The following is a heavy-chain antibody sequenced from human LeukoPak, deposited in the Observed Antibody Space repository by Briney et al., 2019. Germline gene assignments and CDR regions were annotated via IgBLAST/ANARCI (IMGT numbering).Heavy chain of an antibody. D-gene: IGHD5-18*01. CDR1: GGSISSFY. Sequence: SETLSLTCTVSGGSISSFYWTWIRQPPGKGLEWIASMSYTGTTYYNPSLRSRVTISVDTSKNQFSLNLSSVTAADTAVYFCARSGYSFLVDSWGQGTLVTVSS. V-gene: IGHV4-59*05. CDR3: ARSGYSFLVDS. CDR2: MSYTGTT. J-gene: IGHJ4*02.